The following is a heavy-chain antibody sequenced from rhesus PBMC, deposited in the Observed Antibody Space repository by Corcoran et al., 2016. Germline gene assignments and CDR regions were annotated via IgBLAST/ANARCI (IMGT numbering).Heavy chain of an antibody. CDR3: AREYCTSTTCYPFDY. Sequence: QVQLQESGPGLVMPSETLSLTCAVPGGSISSRYWSWIRQDPGKGLGWIGRIDSSGSTYYNPSLKSRVTLSVDTSKNQLSLKLSSVTAADTAVYYCAREYCTSTTCYPFDYWGQGVLVTVSS. V-gene: IGHV4S11*01. J-gene: IGHJ4*01. CDR1: GGSISSRY. D-gene: IGHD2-2*01. CDR2: IDSSGST.